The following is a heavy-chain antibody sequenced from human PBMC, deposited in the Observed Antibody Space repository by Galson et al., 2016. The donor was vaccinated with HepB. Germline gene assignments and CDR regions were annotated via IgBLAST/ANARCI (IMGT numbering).Heavy chain of an antibody. V-gene: IGHV3-74*01. J-gene: IGHJ1*01. CDR3: AVYSFPIAAAGPARSLQH. CDR1: GFTFSSSW. Sequence: SLRLSCAASGFTFSSSWMHWVRQAPGKGLVWVSRITSDGNSTNYADSVKGRFTISRDNAKNMLYLQMNSLRADDPAVYYCAVYSFPIAAAGPARSLQHWGQGTLVTVSS. CDR2: ITSDGNST. D-gene: IGHD6-13*01.